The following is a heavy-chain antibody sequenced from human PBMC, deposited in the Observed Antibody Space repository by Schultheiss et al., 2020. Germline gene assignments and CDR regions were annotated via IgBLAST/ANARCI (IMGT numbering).Heavy chain of an antibody. CDR1: GFSLSTSGVG. V-gene: IGHV2-5*01. J-gene: IGHJ4*02. CDR2: IYWNDDK. D-gene: IGHD3-22*01. Sequence: SGPTLVKPTQTLTLTCSFSGFSLSTSGVGVGWIRQPPGEALEWLALIYWNDDKRYSPSLRSRLTITKDTPKNQVALTMTNMDPVDTGTYYCARYYYDSSGYDYWGQGTLVNVYS. CDR3: ARYYYDSSGYDY.